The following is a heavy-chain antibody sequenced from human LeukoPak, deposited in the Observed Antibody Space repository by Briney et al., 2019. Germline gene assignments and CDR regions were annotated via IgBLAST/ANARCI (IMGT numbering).Heavy chain of an antibody. J-gene: IGHJ6*02. D-gene: IGHD2-2*01. CDR3: ARDRFTRNFQEGYCSSTSCYAGYYYYGMDV. CDR2: ISVTSSYI. Sequence: GGSLRLSCAASGFTFSSYSMNWVRQTPGKGLEWVSSISVTSSYIYYTDSVKGRFTISRDNAKNSLYLQMNSLRAEDTAVYYCARDRFTRNFQEGYCSSTSCYAGYYYYGMDVWGQGTTVTVSS. CDR1: GFTFSSYS. V-gene: IGHV3-21*01.